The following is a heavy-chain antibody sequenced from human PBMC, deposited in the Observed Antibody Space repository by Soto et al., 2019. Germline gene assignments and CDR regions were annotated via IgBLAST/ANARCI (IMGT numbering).Heavy chain of an antibody. D-gene: IGHD3-22*01. V-gene: IGHV4-28*01. Sequence: NPSETLSLTCAVSGYSISSSNWWGWIRQPPGKGLEWIGYIYYSGSTYYNPSLKSRVTMSVDTSKNQFSLKLSSVTAVDTAVYYCARLDSSGYLFDYWGQGTLVTVSS. CDR1: GYSISSSNW. CDR3: ARLDSSGYLFDY. CDR2: IYYSGST. J-gene: IGHJ4*02.